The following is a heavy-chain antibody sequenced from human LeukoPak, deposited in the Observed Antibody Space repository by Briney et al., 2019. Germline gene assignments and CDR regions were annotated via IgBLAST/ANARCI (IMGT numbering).Heavy chain of an antibody. CDR3: AREEAIAAGGTFFDY. Sequence: GGSLRLSCAAPGFTFSSYAMSWVRQAPEKGLEWVSAISGSGGSMYYADSVKGRFTISRDKSKNTLHLQMNSLRAEDTAVYYCAREEAIAAGGTFFDYWGQGTLVTVSS. J-gene: IGHJ4*02. CDR2: ISGSGGSM. CDR1: GFTFSSYA. V-gene: IGHV3-23*01. D-gene: IGHD6-13*01.